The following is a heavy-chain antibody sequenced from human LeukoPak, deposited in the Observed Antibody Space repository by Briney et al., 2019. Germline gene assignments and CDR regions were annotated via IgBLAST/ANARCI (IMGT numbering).Heavy chain of an antibody. CDR2: IYSGGST. J-gene: IGHJ5*02. V-gene: IGHV3-66*01. Sequence: GGSLRLSCAASGFTVSSNYMSWVRQAPGKGLEWVSVIYSGGSTYYADSVKGRFTISRDNSKNTLYLQMNSLRAEDTAVYYCARAIQEANYGDYGWFDPWGQGTLVTVSS. D-gene: IGHD4-17*01. CDR3: ARAIQEANYGDYGWFDP. CDR1: GFTVSSNY.